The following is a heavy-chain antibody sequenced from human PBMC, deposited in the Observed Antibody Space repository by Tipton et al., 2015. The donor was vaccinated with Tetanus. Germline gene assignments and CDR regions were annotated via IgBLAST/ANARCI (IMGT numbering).Heavy chain of an antibody. D-gene: IGHD6-19*01. J-gene: IGHJ4*02. Sequence: AASGFTFSSYAMHWVRQAPGKGLEWVAVISYDGSNKYYADSVKGRFTISRDNSKNTLYLQMNSLRAEDTAVYYCARDPAVSSGYFDYWGQGTLVTVSS. CDR3: ARDPAVSSGYFDY. CDR1: GFTFSSYA. CDR2: ISYDGSNK. V-gene: IGHV3-30-3*01.